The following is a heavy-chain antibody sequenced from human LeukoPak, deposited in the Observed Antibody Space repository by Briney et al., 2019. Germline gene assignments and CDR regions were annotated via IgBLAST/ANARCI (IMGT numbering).Heavy chain of an antibody. D-gene: IGHD6-6*01. CDR1: GGSFSGYF. CDR3: ARGDLAARMGY. CDR2: INPGGST. Sequence: TETLSLTCAVYGGSFSGYFWTWIRQPPGKGLEWIGEINPGGSTNYNPSLKSRVTISIDTSKNQFSLKLSSVTAADTAVYYCARGDLAARMGYWGQGTLVTVSS. V-gene: IGHV4-34*01. J-gene: IGHJ4*02.